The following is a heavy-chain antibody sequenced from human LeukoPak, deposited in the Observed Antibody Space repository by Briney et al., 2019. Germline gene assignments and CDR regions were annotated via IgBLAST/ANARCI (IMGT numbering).Heavy chain of an antibody. CDR1: GGSVSNYY. V-gene: IGHV4-59*08. CDR2: VYYTGST. Sequence: SETLSLTCSVSGGSVSNYYGSWIRHPPGKGLEWIGYVYYTGSTNYNPSLKSRVTMFEDKSKNQFSLRLYSVTVADTAVYYCARHFAYSSSSYFDYWGQGSLVTVSS. CDR3: ARHFAYSSSSYFDY. D-gene: IGHD6-6*01. J-gene: IGHJ4*02.